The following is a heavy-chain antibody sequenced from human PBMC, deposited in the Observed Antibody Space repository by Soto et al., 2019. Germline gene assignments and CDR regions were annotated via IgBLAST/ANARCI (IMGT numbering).Heavy chain of an antibody. Sequence: EVQLVESGGGLVQPGGSLRLSCAASGFTLGDYYMDWVRQAPGKGLEWVGRSRSKARGYTTEYAASVTGRFTVSRDESKNSFYLQMNSLKSEDTALYYCVRGCNSFDIWGQGTLLTV. V-gene: IGHV3-72*01. CDR2: SRSKARGYTT. CDR1: GFTLGDYY. J-gene: IGHJ3*02. CDR3: VRGCNSFDI.